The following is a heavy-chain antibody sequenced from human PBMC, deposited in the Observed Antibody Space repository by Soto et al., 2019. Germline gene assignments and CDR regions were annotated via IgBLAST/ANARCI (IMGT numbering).Heavy chain of an antibody. Sequence: QVQLQESGPGLVKPSGTLSLPCAVSGGSISSSNWWRWVRQPTGKGLEWIGEIYHSGSTNDTLSLKSRVTTSVDKSKTQFSLKLSTGTAADTAIYYCARESSIGTNNWVQGTLVTVSS. D-gene: IGHD1-1*01. J-gene: IGHJ4*02. V-gene: IGHV4-4*02. CDR3: ARESSIGTNN. CDR2: IYHSGST. CDR1: GGSISSSNW.